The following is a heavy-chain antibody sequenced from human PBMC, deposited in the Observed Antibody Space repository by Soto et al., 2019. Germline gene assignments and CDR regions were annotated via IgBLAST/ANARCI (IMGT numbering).Heavy chain of an antibody. CDR3: AFANYDFWSGYLGPDV. Sequence: LEILSLTCTVSGGSISSYCWSWIRQPPGKGLEWIGYIYYSGSTNYNPSLKSRVTISVDTSKNQFSLKLSSVTAADTAVYYCAFANYDFWSGYLGPDVWGQGTTVTVSS. J-gene: IGHJ6*02. CDR2: IYYSGST. V-gene: IGHV4-59*01. D-gene: IGHD3-3*01. CDR1: GGSISSYC.